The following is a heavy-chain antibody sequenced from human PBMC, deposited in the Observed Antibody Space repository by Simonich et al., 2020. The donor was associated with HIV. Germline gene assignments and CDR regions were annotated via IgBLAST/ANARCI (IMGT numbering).Heavy chain of an antibody. CDR1: GYNFPNYW. V-gene: IGHV5-51*03. CDR2: RYPGDADT. CDR3: VRRMAGTDAFDI. Sequence: EVQLVQSGAAVKKPGESLKISCKGSGYNFPNYWIGWVRQMPGKGLEWLGIRYPGDADTTYSPSFQGQVTISADKSISTAYLQWSSLKASDTAMYYCVRRMAGTDAFDIWGQGTMVTVSS. D-gene: IGHD6-19*01. J-gene: IGHJ3*02.